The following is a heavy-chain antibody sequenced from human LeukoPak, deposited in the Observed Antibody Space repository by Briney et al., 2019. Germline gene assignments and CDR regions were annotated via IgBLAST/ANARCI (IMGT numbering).Heavy chain of an antibody. V-gene: IGHV3-7*01. J-gene: IGHJ4*02. CDR2: IKQDGSEK. D-gene: IGHD3-10*01. CDR1: GFTYSSYW. CDR3: EREGYHLYGSGSYSDY. Sequence: GGSLRLSCAASGFTYSSYWMSWVRQAPGKGLEWVANIKQDGSEKYYVDSVKGRFTISRDSAKNSLYLQMNSLRAEDTAVYYCEREGYHLYGSGSYSDYWGQGTLVTVSS.